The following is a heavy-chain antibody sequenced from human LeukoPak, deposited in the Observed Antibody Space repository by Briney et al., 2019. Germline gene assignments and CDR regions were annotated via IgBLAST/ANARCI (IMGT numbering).Heavy chain of an antibody. CDR1: GFTVSSNY. J-gene: IGHJ6*03. CDR2: IYSGGST. D-gene: IGHD3-10*01. Sequence: GGSLRLSCAASGFTVSSNYMSWVRQAPGKGLEWVSVIYSGGSTYYADSVKGRFTISRDNSKNTLYLQMNSLRAEDTAVYYCSSGSGSYRTPYYYMDVWGTGTTVTVSS. CDR3: SSGSGSYRTPYYYMDV. V-gene: IGHV3-53*01.